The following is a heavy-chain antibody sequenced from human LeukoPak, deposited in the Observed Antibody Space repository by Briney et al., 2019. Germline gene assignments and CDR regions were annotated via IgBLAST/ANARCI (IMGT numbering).Heavy chain of an antibody. CDR2: INPSGGST. D-gene: IGHD6-13*01. J-gene: IGHJ5*02. V-gene: IGHV1-46*01. CDR1: GYTFTSYY. CDR3: ARDIAAENWFDP. Sequence: ASVTVSCKAPGYTFTSYYMHWVRQAPGQGLEWMGIINPSGGSTSYAQKFQGRVTMTRDMSTSTVYMELSSLRSEDTAVYYCARDIAAENWFDPWGQGTLVTVSS.